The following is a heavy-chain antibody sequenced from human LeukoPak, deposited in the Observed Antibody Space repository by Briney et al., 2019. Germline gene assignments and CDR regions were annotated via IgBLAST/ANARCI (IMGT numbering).Heavy chain of an antibody. CDR1: GFTFSSYA. D-gene: IGHD3-10*01. CDR3: AKGAYGSGSYYLYNWFDP. CDR2: ISGSGGST. V-gene: IGHV3-23*01. J-gene: IGHJ5*02. Sequence: GGSLRLSCAASGFTFSSYAMSWVRQAPGKGLEWASDISGSGGSTYYADSVKGRFTISRDNSKNTPYLQMNSLRAEDTAVYYCAKGAYGSGSYYLYNWFDPWGQGTLVTVSS.